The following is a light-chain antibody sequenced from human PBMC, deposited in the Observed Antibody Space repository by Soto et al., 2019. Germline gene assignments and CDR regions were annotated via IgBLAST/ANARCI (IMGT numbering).Light chain of an antibody. V-gene: IGLV1-40*01. Sequence: QSVLTQPPSVSGAPGQRVTISCTGSSSNLGAGYDVHWYQEFPGTAPKLLIYDNDSRPSGVPDRFSGSKSGTSASLAITGVAGEEEAGYFWQVFGRMKGHAVFGGGTK. CDR2: DND. CDR3: QVFGRMKGHAV. CDR1: SSNLGAGYD. J-gene: IGLJ2*01.